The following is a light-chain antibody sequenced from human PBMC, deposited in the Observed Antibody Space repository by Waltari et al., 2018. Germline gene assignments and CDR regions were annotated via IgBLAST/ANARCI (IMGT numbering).Light chain of an antibody. Sequence: QSALTQPASVSGSPGQSITISCTGTSSDVGSYNLVSWYQQHLGKAPKLMIYEASKRPSGVSNRFSGSRSGTTASLTSSGVQAEDEADYYCSSYTSSSTLVFGGGTKLTVL. CDR1: SSDVGSYNL. CDR3: SSYTSSSTLV. CDR2: EAS. J-gene: IGLJ3*02. V-gene: IGLV2-23*01.